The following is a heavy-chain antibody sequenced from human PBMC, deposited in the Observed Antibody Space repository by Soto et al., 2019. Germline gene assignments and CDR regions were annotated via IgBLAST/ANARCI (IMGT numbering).Heavy chain of an antibody. CDR3: ARDLGGWPDY. D-gene: IGHD6-19*01. Sequence: ASVKVSCKSSGYTFTSYAMHWVRQAPGQRLEWMRWINAGNGNTKYSQKFQGRVTITIDTSASTVYMELSSLRSDDTAIYYCARDLGGWPDYWGQGTLVTVSS. V-gene: IGHV1-3*01. CDR1: GYTFTSYA. CDR2: INAGNGNT. J-gene: IGHJ4*02.